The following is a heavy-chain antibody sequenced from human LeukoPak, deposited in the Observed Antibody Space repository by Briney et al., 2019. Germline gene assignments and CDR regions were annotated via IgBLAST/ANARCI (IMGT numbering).Heavy chain of an antibody. D-gene: IGHD2-2*02. CDR1: GGSFSGYY. V-gene: IGHV4-34*01. CDR3: ARGLELGYCSSASCYIWFDP. Sequence: PSETLSLTCVVSGGSFSGYYWSWIRQPPGKGLEWIGEINHGGRTNYSPSLKSRVTISVDTSKNQFSLNLSSVTAADTAVYYCARGLELGYCSSASCYIWFDPWGQGTLVTVSS. CDR2: INHGGRT. J-gene: IGHJ5*02.